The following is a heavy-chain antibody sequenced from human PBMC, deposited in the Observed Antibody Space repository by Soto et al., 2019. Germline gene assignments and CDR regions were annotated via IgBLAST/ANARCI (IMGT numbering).Heavy chain of an antibody. CDR3: AKLASTTVFAFNDS. V-gene: IGHV3-9*01. Sequence: EVQLVESGGGLVQPGRSLRLSCAASVFTFDDYAMHWVRQGPGKGLEWVSSISWNSGNLGYADSVKGRFTISRDNAKNSLYMQLNSLRGEDTALYYCAKLASTTVFAFNDSCGQGILGTVSS. CDR1: VFTFDDYA. J-gene: IGHJ4*02. CDR2: ISWNSGNL. D-gene: IGHD4-17*01.